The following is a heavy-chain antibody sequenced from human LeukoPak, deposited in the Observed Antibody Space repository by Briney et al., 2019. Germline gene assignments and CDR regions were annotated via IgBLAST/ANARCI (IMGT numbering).Heavy chain of an antibody. D-gene: IGHD4-17*01. CDR2: IYHSGST. J-gene: IGHJ6*02. CDR3: ARGRDYGDYCYYYGLDV. CDR1: GGSISSGGYS. V-gene: IGHV4-30-2*01. Sequence: PSETLSLTCAVSGGSISSGGYSWSWIRQPPGKGLEWIGYIYHSGSTYYNPSLKSRVTISVDRSKNQFSLKLSSVTAADTAVYYCARGRDYGDYCYYYGLDVWGQGTTVTVSS.